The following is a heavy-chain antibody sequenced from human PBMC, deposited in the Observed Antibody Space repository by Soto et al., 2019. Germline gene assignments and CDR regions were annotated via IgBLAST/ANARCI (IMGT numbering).Heavy chain of an antibody. CDR3: AKSFTQSNVWRAYRHKTHFDY. V-gene: IGHV3-23*01. CDR1: GFTFNNYG. Sequence: EVRLLESGGGPVQPGESLRLSCEASGFTFNNYGMDWVRQAPGRGLEWISFISGASDTTYYADSVKGRFIISRDNSKNTLSLQMNSLRAEDTAIYYCAKSFTQSNVWRAYRHKTHFDYCGQGALVTVTS. CDR2: ISGASDTT. D-gene: IGHD3-16*02. J-gene: IGHJ4*02.